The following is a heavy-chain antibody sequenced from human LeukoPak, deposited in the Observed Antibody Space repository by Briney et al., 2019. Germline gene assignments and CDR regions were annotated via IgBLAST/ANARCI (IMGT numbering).Heavy chain of an antibody. D-gene: IGHD2-2*01. Sequence: SETLSLTCTVSGGSISTSSYFWAWIRQPPGKGLEWIGTIHYSGNTYYNPSLKSRVTISVDTSKNHFSLSLRSVTAADTAVYYRARTIIAVLPAAPFDYWGQGALVTVSS. CDR3: ARTIIAVLPAAPFDY. CDR1: GGSISTSSYF. CDR2: IHYSGNT. V-gene: IGHV4-39*07. J-gene: IGHJ4*02.